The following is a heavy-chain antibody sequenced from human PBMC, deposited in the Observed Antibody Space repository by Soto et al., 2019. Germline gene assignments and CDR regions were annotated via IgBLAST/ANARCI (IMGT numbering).Heavy chain of an antibody. CDR1: GFTFSSYA. CDR2: ISGSGGST. D-gene: IGHD3-22*01. V-gene: IGHV3-23*01. J-gene: IGHJ3*02. Sequence: GGSLRLSCAASGFTFSSYAMSWVRQAPGKGLEWVSAISGSGGSTYYADSVKGRFTISRDNSKNTLYLQMNSLRAEDTAVYYCAKDRGSMIVVVDAFDIWGQGTVVTVSS. CDR3: AKDRGSMIVVVDAFDI.